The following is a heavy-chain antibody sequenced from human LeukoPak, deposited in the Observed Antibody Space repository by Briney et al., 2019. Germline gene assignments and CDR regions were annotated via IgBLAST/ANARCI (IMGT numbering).Heavy chain of an antibody. CDR3: ARGVEGFDY. Sequence: SQTLSLTCAVSGGSISSGGYSWSWIRQPPGKGLEWIGYIYHSGSTYYNPSLNTRVTISLDRSKNQLSLGLSSVTAADTAVYYCARGVEGFDYWGQGNLVTVSS. J-gene: IGHJ4*02. V-gene: IGHV4-30-2*01. CDR1: GGSISSGGYS. CDR2: IYHSGST.